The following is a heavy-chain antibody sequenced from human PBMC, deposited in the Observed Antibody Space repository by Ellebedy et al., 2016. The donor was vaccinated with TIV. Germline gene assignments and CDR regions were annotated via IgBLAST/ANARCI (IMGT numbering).Heavy chain of an antibody. CDR2: TYYTGST. CDR3: ERHVGFTMVRGVVNGKDV. V-gene: IGHV4-59*08. Sequence: MPSETLSLTCTVSGGSISRYYWSWIRQPPGKGLEWIGYTYYTGSTNYNPSLKSRVTISVDTSKNQFYLKLSSVTAADTAVYYCERHVGFTMVRGVVNGKDVWGQGTTVTVSS. CDR1: GGSISRYY. D-gene: IGHD3-10*01. J-gene: IGHJ6*02.